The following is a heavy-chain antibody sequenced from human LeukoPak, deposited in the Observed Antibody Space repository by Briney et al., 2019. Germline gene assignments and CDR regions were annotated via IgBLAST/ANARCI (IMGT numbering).Heavy chain of an antibody. CDR3: ASSGLVGAIRGPLDAFDI. V-gene: IGHV4-59*01. CDR2: IYCSGST. CDR1: GGSISSYY. Sequence: SETLSLTCTVSGGSISSYYWSWIRQPPGKGLEWIGYIYCSGSTNYNPSLKSRVTISVDTSKNQFSLKLSSVTAADTAVYYCASSGLVGAIRGPLDAFDIWGQGTMVTVSS. D-gene: IGHD1-26*01. J-gene: IGHJ3*02.